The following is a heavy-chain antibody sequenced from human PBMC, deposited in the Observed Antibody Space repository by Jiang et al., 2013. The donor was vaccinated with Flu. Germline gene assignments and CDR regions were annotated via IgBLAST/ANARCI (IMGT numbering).Heavy chain of an antibody. CDR2: IHTQTGNP. Sequence: QSGSELKKPGTSLTISCKTSGYSFTNYAVNWVRQAPGQGLEWMGWIHTQTGNPTYAQDFTGRFVLSLDTSVSTAYLQISSLKTEDTAIYYCARLDGSDRDFWGQGTQVTVSS. CDR1: GYSFTNYA. D-gene: IGHD6-25*01. V-gene: IGHV7-4-1*02. CDR3: ARLDGSDRDF. J-gene: IGHJ4*02.